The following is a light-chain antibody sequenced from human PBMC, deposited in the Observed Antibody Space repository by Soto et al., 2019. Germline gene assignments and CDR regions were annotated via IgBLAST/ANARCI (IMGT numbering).Light chain of an antibody. CDR2: AAS. Sequence: EIVMTQSPATLSVSPGDRATLSCSASQSVTSDLAWYQQKPGQAPRLIMYAASTRATDIPVRFSGSGSGTEFSLTISSLQSEDFAVYYCQQYNNWPRTFGQGTKVEIK. CDR1: QSVTSD. J-gene: IGKJ1*01. V-gene: IGKV3-15*01. CDR3: QQYNNWPRT.